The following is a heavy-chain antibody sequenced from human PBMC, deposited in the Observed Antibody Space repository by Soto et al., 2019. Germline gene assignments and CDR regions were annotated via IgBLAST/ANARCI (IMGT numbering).Heavy chain of an antibody. J-gene: IGHJ4*02. D-gene: IGHD2-2*02. CDR1: GSRFSNYV. CDR2: IIPIFNTT. Sequence: QVQLVQSGAEVKTPGSSLKVSCTVSGSRFSNYVISWVRQAPGHGLEWLGRIIPIFNTTQYPQKFQGRVTITADKSTTTDSLELSSLRSDDTAVYYCAREGRGKKAGYNGLVSLGYWGQGTPVTVSS. CDR3: AREGRGKKAGYNGLVSLGY. V-gene: IGHV1-69*06.